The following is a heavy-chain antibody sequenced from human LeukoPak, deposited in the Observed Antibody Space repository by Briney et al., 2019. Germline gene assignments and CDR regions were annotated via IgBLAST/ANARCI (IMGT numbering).Heavy chain of an antibody. D-gene: IGHD2/OR15-2a*01. Sequence: GGSLRLSCVASGLTFSSHAMTWVRQTPGKGLEWVAGITGSGGNVYHAESVRGRFTISRDNSKNTLYLQMNNLRAEDTATYYCASRPPEETYFAVFDYWGQGTLVTVS. V-gene: IGHV3-23*01. CDR1: GLTFSSHA. CDR3: ASRPPEETYFAVFDY. CDR2: ITGSGGNV. J-gene: IGHJ4*02.